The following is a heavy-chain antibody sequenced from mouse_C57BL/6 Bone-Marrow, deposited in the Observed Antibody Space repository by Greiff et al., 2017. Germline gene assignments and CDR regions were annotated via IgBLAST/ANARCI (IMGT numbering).Heavy chain of an antibody. V-gene: IGHV1-54*01. CDR3: AREPELRRGLAY. CDR2: INPGSGGT. CDR1: GYAFTNYL. J-gene: IGHJ3*01. D-gene: IGHD1-1*01. Sequence: QVQLQQSGAELVRPGTSVKVSCKASGYAFTNYLIEWVKQRPGQGLEWIGVINPGSGGTNYNEKFKGKATLTADKSSSTAYMQLSSLTSEDSAVYFCAREPELRRGLAYWGQGTLVTVSA.